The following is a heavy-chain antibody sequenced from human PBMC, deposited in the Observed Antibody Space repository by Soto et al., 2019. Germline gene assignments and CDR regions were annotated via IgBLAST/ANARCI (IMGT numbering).Heavy chain of an antibody. Sequence: ASVKVSCKASGYTFTSYGISWVRQAPGQGLEWMGWISAYNGNTNYAQKLQGRVTMTTDTSTSTAYMELRSLRSDDTAVYYCAREVGITIFRGSLDLWGQGTLVTVSS. CDR2: ISAYNGNT. V-gene: IGHV1-18*01. D-gene: IGHD3-9*01. CDR1: GYTFTSYG. J-gene: IGHJ5*02. CDR3: AREVGITIFRGSLDL.